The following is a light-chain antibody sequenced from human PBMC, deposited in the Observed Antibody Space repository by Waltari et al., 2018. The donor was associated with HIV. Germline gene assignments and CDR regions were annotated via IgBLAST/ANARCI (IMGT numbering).Light chain of an antibody. CDR2: GAS. CDR1: QSVSSN. Sequence: EIVMTQSPATLSVSPGERATLSCRASQSVSSNLAWYQQKPGQAPRLLIYGASTRGTGIPGRFGGSGSGTEFTLTISSLQSEDFAVYYCQQYNNWPGKTFGQGTKVEIK. CDR3: QQYNNWPGKT. V-gene: IGKV3-15*01. J-gene: IGKJ1*01.